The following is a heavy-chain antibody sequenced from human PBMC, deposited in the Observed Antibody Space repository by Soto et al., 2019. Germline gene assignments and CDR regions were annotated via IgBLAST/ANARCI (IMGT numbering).Heavy chain of an antibody. J-gene: IGHJ3*02. Sequence: PSETLSLTCTVSGGSISSGGYYWSWIRQHPGKGLEWIGYIYYSGSTYYNPSLKSRVTISVDTSKNQFSLKLSSVTAADTAVYYCARDRQGVRYFDWSAGTETRAHAFEIWGQGTMVTVSS. CDR2: IYYSGST. CDR3: ARDRQGVRYFDWSAGTETRAHAFEI. D-gene: IGHD3-9*01. CDR1: GGSISSGGYY. V-gene: IGHV4-31*03.